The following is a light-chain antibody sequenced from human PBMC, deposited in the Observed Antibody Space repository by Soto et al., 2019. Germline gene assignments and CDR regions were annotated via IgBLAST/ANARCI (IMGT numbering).Light chain of an antibody. Sequence: DIQMTQSTSTLSASVGDGVTITCRASQSVGKWLAWYQQKAGKGPELLIYDASSLQSGVPSRFSGGGSGTEFTLTISSLQPDDFATYYCQQYNSYSRTFGQGTKVDIK. CDR1: QSVGKW. CDR2: DAS. V-gene: IGKV1-5*01. CDR3: QQYNSYSRT. J-gene: IGKJ1*01.